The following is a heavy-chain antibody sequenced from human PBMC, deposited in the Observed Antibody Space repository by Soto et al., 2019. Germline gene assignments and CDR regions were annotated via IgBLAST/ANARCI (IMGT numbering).Heavy chain of an antibody. CDR3: ARDRYAPSSSSQLNWFDP. Sequence: SETLSLTCTVSGGSISSYYWSWNRQPAGKGLEWIGRIYTSGSTNYNPSLKSRVTMSVDTSKNQFSLKLSSVTAAVTAVYYCARDRYAPSSSSQLNWFDPWGQGTLVTVSS. V-gene: IGHV4-4*07. J-gene: IGHJ5*02. CDR2: IYTSGST. CDR1: GGSISSYY. D-gene: IGHD6-6*01.